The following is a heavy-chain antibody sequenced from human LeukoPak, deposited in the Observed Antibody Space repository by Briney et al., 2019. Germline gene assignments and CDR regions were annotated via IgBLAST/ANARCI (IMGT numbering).Heavy chain of an antibody. CDR1: GFTFSSYA. J-gene: IGHJ4*02. V-gene: IGHV3-30-3*01. CDR2: ISYDGSNK. D-gene: IGHD1-26*01. CDR3: ARESKVGAAHFDY. Sequence: GGSRRLSCAASGFTFSSYAMHWVRQAPGKGLEWMAVISYDGSNKYDADSVKGRFTISRDNSKNTLYLQMDSLRAEDTAVYYCARESKVGAAHFDYWGQGTLVTVSS.